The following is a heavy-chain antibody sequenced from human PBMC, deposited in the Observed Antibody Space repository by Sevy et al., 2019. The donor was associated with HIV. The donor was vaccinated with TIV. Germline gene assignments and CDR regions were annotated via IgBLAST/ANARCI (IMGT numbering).Heavy chain of an antibody. D-gene: IGHD3-10*01. Sequence: SETLSLTCTVSGGSISSNYWSWIPQPPGKGLEWMGYIYYSGSTNYNPSLKSRVTISVDTSKNQFSLKLSSVTAADTAVYYCAGFRYGLGSYDAYYFDYWGQGTLVTVSS. CDR2: IYYSGST. CDR1: GGSISSNY. V-gene: IGHV4-59*13. J-gene: IGHJ4*02. CDR3: AGFRYGLGSYDAYYFDY.